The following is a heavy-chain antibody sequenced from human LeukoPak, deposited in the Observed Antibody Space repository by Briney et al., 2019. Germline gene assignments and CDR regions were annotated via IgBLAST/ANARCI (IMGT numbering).Heavy chain of an antibody. V-gene: IGHV4-34*01. J-gene: IGHJ4*02. CDR2: INHSGST. Sequence: SETLSLTCAVYGGSFSGYYWSWIRQPPEKGLEWIGEINHSGSTNYNPSLKSRVTISVDTSKNQFSLKLSSVTAADTAVYYCASGYDSSGYSAAYWGQGTLVTVSS. CDR3: ASGYDSSGYSAAY. CDR1: GGSFSGYY. D-gene: IGHD3-22*01.